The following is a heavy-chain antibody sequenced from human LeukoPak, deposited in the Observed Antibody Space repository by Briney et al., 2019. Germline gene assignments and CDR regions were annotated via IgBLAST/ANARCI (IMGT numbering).Heavy chain of an antibody. V-gene: IGHV3-11*01. Sequence: GGSLRLSCIASGFSFSDNFMGWIRQAPGKGLQWVSYINSGGDMIYYSDAVKGRFSISRDNSKRSLYLQMNRLRVDDTAVYYCARGAYGWTFNQWGQGTLVSVSS. CDR3: ARGAYGWTFNQ. CDR2: INSGGDMI. CDR1: GFSFSDNF. D-gene: IGHD2/OR15-2a*01. J-gene: IGHJ4*02.